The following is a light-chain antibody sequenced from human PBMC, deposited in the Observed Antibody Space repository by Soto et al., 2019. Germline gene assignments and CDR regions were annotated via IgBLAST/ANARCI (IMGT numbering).Light chain of an antibody. Sequence: EIVLTQSPGTLSLSPGERATLSCRASQSVSSSYLAWYQQKPGQAPRLLIYGASSRATGIPDRFSGSGSGTDFPLTISRLEPEDLAVYYCQQYGSSPRGTFGGGTKVEIK. J-gene: IGKJ4*01. CDR2: GAS. CDR1: QSVSSSY. CDR3: QQYGSSPRGT. V-gene: IGKV3-20*01.